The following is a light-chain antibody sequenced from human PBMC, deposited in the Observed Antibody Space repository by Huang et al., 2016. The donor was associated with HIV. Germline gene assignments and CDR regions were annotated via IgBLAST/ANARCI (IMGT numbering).Light chain of an antibody. J-gene: IGKJ4*01. CDR3: QQRSSRLT. CDR2: DAT. CDR1: QNIKNY. Sequence: EVVLTQSPATLSVFQGDRVTISCRASQNIKNYLAWYQQKPGQSPRLLIYDATNRPPGISDKFSGSGSGAAFTLTINSLETEDFAIYYCQQRSSRLTFGGGT. V-gene: IGKV3-11*01.